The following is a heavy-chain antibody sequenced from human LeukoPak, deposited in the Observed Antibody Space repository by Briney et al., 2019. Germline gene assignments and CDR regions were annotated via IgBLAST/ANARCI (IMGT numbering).Heavy chain of an antibody. V-gene: IGHV4-39*01. Sequence: SETLSLTYTVSGGSISTSSYYWGWIRQPPGKGLEWIGSIYYGGTTYYNPSLKSRVSISVDTSESQFSLKLSSVTAADTALYYCTRGLPRANDAFDIWGRGTMVTVSS. CDR3: TRGLPRANDAFDI. CDR2: IYYGGTT. CDR1: GGSISTSSYY. J-gene: IGHJ3*02.